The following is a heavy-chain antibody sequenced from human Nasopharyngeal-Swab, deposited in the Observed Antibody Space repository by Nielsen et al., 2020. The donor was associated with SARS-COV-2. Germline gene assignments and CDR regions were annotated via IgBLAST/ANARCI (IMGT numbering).Heavy chain of an antibody. V-gene: IGHV4-34*01. J-gene: IGHJ6*02. CDR2: INHSGST. CDR3: ARGSLGSFSTVTRIYGMDV. Sequence: SETLSLTCAVYGGSFSGYYWSWIRQPPGKGLEWIGEINHSGSTNYNPSLKSRVTISVDTSKNQFSLKLSTATAADTAVYYCARGSLGSFSTVTRIYGMDVWGQGTTVTVSS. CDR1: GGSFSGYY. D-gene: IGHD4-17*01.